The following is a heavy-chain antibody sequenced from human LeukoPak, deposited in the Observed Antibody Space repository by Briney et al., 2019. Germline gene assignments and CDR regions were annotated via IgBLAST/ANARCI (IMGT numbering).Heavy chain of an antibody. Sequence: GGSLTLSCAASGFTFSGSAMHWVRQASGKGLEWVGHIRSKANSYATAYAASVKGRFTISRDDSKNTAYLQMNSLKTEDTAVYYCTRHPQTTVTPPFDYWGQGTLVTVSS. CDR2: IRSKANSYAT. V-gene: IGHV3-73*01. CDR1: GFTFSGSA. CDR3: TRHPQTTVTPPFDY. J-gene: IGHJ4*02. D-gene: IGHD4-17*01.